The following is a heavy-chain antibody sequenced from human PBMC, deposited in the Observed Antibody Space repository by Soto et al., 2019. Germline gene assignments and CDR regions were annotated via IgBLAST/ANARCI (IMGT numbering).Heavy chain of an antibody. CDR2: INHSGST. D-gene: IGHD6-13*01. CDR3: ARGSERIAAAATIRPSGFDP. CDR1: GGSFSGYY. J-gene: IGHJ5*02. Sequence: SETLSLTCAVYGGSFSGYYWSWIRQPPGKGLEWIGEINHSGSTNYNPSLKSRVTISVDTSKNQFSLRLSSVTAADTAVYYCARGSERIAAAATIRPSGFDPWGQGTLVTVSS. V-gene: IGHV4-34*01.